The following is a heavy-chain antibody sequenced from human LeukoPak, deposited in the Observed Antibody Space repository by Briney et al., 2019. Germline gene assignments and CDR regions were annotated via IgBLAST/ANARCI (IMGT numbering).Heavy chain of an antibody. CDR2: ISREGSIE. V-gene: IGHV3-30*04. J-gene: IGHJ4*02. D-gene: IGHD3-9*01. Sequence: PGGSLRLSCAASGFILSSYDMHWVRQPPGKGLEWLAVISREGSIEYHADSVRGRFTISRDNSHNTLYLQMNSLRAEDTAVYYCARHFTTGSIDHWGQGNLVTVSS. CDR3: ARHFTTGSIDH. CDR1: GFILSSYD.